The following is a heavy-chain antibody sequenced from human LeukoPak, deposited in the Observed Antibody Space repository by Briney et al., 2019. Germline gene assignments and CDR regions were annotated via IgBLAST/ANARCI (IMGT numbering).Heavy chain of an antibody. CDR2: ISDTGSST. CDR1: GFTVSSNYA. V-gene: IGHV3-23*01. Sequence: PGGSLRLSCAASGFTVSSNYAMSWVRQAPGKGLEWVSAISDTGSSTYYPDSVRGRFTISRDNSKNTLFLQMHSLRDEDTAVYHCAQHHSSGTYYNYFDYWGQGTLVSVSS. CDR3: AQHHSSGTYYNYFDY. D-gene: IGHD3-10*01. J-gene: IGHJ4*02.